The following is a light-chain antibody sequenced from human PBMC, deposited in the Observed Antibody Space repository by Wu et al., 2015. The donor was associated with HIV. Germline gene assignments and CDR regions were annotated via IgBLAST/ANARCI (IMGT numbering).Light chain of an antibody. CDR3: QQYGGSSTT. CDR1: QTITGNY. J-gene: IGKJ5*01. Sequence: EIVLTQSPATLSLSPGETATLSCRASQTITGNYVAWYQQKPGQAPRLLVHTASTRATDIPDRFSGSGSGTEFTLTISRLETDDLAIYHCQQYGGSSTTFGQGTRLEIK. V-gene: IGKV3-20*01. CDR2: TAS.